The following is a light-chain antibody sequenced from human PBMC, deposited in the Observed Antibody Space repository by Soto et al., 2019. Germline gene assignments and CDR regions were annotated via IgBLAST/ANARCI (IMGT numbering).Light chain of an antibody. CDR2: GAS. CDR1: QSVSGN. J-gene: IGKJ1*01. Sequence: EIVMTQSQATLSVSPGERATLSCRASQSVSGNLAWYQQKPGQAPRLLIYGASTRATGIPARFSGSGSGTEFTLTFSSLQSEDFAVYYCQQYNNWPRTFGQGTKVEIK. CDR3: QQYNNWPRT. V-gene: IGKV3-15*01.